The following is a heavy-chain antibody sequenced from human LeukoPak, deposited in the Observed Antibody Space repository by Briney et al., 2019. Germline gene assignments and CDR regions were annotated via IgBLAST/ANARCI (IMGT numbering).Heavy chain of an antibody. CDR3: AMRGYSYGHFDY. CDR2: INSDGSST. V-gene: IGHV3-74*01. D-gene: IGHD5-18*01. Sequence: PGGSLRLSCAASGFTFSSYWMHWVRQAPGKGLVWVSRINSDGSSTSYADSVKGRFTISRDNAKNTLYLQMNSLRAEDTAVYYCAMRGYSYGHFDYWGQGTLVTVSS. J-gene: IGHJ4*02. CDR1: GFTFSSYW.